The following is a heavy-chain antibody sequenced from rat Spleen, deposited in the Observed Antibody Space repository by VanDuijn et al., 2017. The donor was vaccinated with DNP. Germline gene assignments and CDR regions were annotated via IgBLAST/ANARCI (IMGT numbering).Heavy chain of an antibody. D-gene: IGHD1-2*01. V-gene: IGHV5S13*01. J-gene: IGHJ3*01. CDR2: ISTGGGNT. Sequence: EVQLVESGGGLVQPGRSLKLSCAATGFTFSHYDMAWVRRAPTKGLEWVASISTGGGNTYYRDSVKGRFTISRDNAKNTQYLQMDSLRSEDTATYYCARHEDYSSYIYGFPYWGQGTLVTVFS. CDR1: GFTFSHYD. CDR3: ARHEDYSSYIYGFPY.